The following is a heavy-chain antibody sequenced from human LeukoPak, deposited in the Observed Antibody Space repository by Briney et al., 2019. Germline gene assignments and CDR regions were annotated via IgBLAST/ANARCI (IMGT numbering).Heavy chain of an antibody. D-gene: IGHD6-13*01. CDR3: ARGRGYSSSWPFDY. J-gene: IGHJ4*02. CDR1: GGSISSYY. V-gene: IGHV4-59*08. Sequence: SETLSLTCTVSGGSISSYYWSWIRQPPGEGLEWIGYIYYSGSTNYNPSLKSRVTISVDTSKNQFSLKLSSVTAADTAVYYCARGRGYSSSWPFDYWGQGTLVTVSS. CDR2: IYYSGST.